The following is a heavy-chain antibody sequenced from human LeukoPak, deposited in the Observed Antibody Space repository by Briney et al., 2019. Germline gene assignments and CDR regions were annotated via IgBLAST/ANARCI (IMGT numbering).Heavy chain of an antibody. D-gene: IGHD1-1*01. V-gene: IGHV1-18*04. Sequence: ASVKVSCKTSGYIFTNYDINWVRQAPGQGLEWMGWINPYNGDTKYAQELQDRVTMSTNTSTSTTYMELRSVRSDDSAVYYCTRATGGLSDYWGQGTLVTVSS. J-gene: IGHJ4*02. CDR2: INPYNGDT. CDR3: TRATGGLSDY. CDR1: GYIFTNYD.